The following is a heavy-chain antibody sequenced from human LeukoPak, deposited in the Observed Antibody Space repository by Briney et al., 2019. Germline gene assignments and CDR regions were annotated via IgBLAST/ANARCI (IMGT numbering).Heavy chain of an antibody. J-gene: IGHJ5*02. V-gene: IGHV4-59*01. D-gene: IGHD2-2*01. CDR1: GGSISSYY. CDR2: IYYSGST. Sequence: SETLSLTCTVSGGSISSYYWSWIRQPPGKGLEWIGYIYYSGSTNYNPSLKSRVTISVDTSKNQFSLKLSSVTAADTAVYYCARAPPCCSSTSCRFDPWGQGTLVTVSS. CDR3: ARAPPCCSSTSCRFDP.